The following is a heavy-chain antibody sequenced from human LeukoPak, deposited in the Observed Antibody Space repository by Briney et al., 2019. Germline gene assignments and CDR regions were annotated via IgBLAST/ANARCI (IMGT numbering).Heavy chain of an antibody. CDR3: ARDGPHYYDSSGYYSD. V-gene: IGHV3-74*01. J-gene: IGHJ4*02. Sequence: GGSLRLSCAASGFTLSSYWMHWVRQVPGKGLVWVSRINSDGSGTSDADSVKGRFTISRDNSKNTLYLQMNSLRAEDTAVYYCARDGPHYYDSSGYYSDWGQGTLVTVSS. D-gene: IGHD3-22*01. CDR2: INSDGSGT. CDR1: GFTLSSYW.